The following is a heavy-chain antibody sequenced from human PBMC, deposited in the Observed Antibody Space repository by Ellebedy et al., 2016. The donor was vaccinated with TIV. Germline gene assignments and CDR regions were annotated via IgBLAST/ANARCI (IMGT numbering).Heavy chain of an antibody. Sequence: PGGSLRLSCAASGFTFSCCAMSWVRQAPGKGLVWVSRIGPDGSSTGYADSVKGRFTISRDNAKNTLSLQMNSLRVEDTAVYYCARGTTGTGGYFDYWGQGTLVTVSS. CDR2: IGPDGSST. CDR1: GFTFSCCA. V-gene: IGHV3-74*01. D-gene: IGHD1-1*01. J-gene: IGHJ4*02. CDR3: ARGTTGTGGYFDY.